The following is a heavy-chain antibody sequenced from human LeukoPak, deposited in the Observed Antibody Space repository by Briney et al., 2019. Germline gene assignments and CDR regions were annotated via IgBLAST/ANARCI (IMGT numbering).Heavy chain of an antibody. CDR3: ASHYGSGSFYSPFDY. CDR1: GGSFSGYY. Sequence: PSETLSLTCAVYGGSFSGYYWSWIRQPPGKGLEWIGEINHSGSTNYNPSLKSRVTISVDTSKNQFSLKLNSVTAADTAVYYCASHYGSGSFYSPFDYWGQGTLVTVSS. CDR2: INHSGST. V-gene: IGHV4-34*01. D-gene: IGHD3-10*01. J-gene: IGHJ4*02.